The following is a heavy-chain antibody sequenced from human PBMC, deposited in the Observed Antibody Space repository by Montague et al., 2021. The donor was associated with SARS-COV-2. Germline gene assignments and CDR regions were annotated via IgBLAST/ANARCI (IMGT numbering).Heavy chain of an antibody. CDR1: GLSLNTNGMG. Sequence: PALVKPTQTLTLTCTVSGLSLNTNGMGVGWIRQPPGEAPAWLALIYWDDDKRYSPSLKTRLTITKDTSRNQVVLTMTNVDPGDTGTYFCARYTSRMYGSFDYWGQGALVSASS. J-gene: IGHJ4*02. D-gene: IGHD3-16*02. CDR2: IYWDDDK. CDR3: ARYTSRMYGSFDY. V-gene: IGHV2-5*02.